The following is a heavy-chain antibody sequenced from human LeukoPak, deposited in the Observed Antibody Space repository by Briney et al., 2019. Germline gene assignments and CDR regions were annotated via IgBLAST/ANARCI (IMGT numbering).Heavy chain of an antibody. D-gene: IGHD1-26*01. CDR3: AKEGAYAALNA. CDR2: VSSSGSGDNT. CDR1: GVTLSTYA. J-gene: IGHJ5*02. V-gene: IGHV3-23*01. Sequence: GGSLRLSCAASGVTLSTYAMSWARQAPGKGLEWVSGVSSSGSGDNTYYADSVKGRFTISRDSSKNTLFLHMNTLRAEDTAIYYCAKEGAYAALNAWGQGTLVSVSS.